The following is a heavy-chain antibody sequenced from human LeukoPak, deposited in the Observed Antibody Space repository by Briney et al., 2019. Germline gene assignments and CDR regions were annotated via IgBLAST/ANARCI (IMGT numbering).Heavy chain of an antibody. CDR3: ASGPNIAAAGTSNDY. CDR1: GGSFSGYY. J-gene: IGHJ4*02. CDR2: INHSGST. V-gene: IGHV4-34*01. Sequence: SKTLSLTCAVYGGSFSGYYWSWIRQPPGKGLEWIGEINHSGSTNYNPSLKSRVTISVDTSKNQFSLKLSSVTAADTAVYYCASGPNIAAAGTSNDYWGQGILVTVSS. D-gene: IGHD6-13*01.